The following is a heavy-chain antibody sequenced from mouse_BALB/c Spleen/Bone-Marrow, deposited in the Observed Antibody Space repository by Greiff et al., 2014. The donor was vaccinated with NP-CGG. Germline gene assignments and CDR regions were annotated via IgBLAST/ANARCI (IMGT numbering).Heavy chain of an antibody. Sequence: EVNVVESGGGLVQPGGSRKPSCAASGFTFSSFGMHWVRQAPEKGLEWVAYISSGSSTIYYADTVKGRFTISRDNPKNTLFLQMTSLRSEDTAMYYCARGNYGFSFYYAMDYWGQGTSVTVSS. CDR3: ARGNYGFSFYYAMDY. CDR1: GFTFSSFG. V-gene: IGHV5-17*02. D-gene: IGHD1-1*01. CDR2: ISSGSSTI. J-gene: IGHJ4*01.